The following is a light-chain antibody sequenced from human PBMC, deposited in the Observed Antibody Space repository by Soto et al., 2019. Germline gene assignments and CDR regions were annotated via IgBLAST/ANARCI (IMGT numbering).Light chain of an antibody. CDR2: HAS. CDR1: QSINTW. Sequence: DIQMTQSPSTLSASVGDRVTITCRASQSINTWLAWYQQKPGEAPKLLIYHASSLQSGVPSRFSGSGSGTEFTLTISSLQPDDFATYYCQQYNSYSTFGQGTKVDIK. V-gene: IGKV1-5*01. J-gene: IGKJ1*01. CDR3: QQYNSYST.